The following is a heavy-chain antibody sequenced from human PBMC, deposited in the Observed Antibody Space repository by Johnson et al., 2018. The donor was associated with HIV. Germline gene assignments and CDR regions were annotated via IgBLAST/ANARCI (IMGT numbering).Heavy chain of an antibody. CDR1: GFTFSSYD. V-gene: IGHV3-13*01. D-gene: IGHD7-27*01. CDR3: ARGLTGDDAFIS. CDR2: IGTAGDT. J-gene: IGHJ3*02. Sequence: VQLVESGGGLAQPGGSLRLSCAASGFTFSSYDMHWVRQATGKGLEWVSAIGTAGDTYYPGSVKGRFTISRENAKNSLYLQMNSLRAGDTAVYYCARGLTGDDAFISGAKGQWSPSLQ.